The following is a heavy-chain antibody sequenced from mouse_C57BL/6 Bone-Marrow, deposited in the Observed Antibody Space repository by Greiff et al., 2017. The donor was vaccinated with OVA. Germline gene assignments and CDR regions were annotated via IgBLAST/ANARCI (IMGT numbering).Heavy chain of an antibody. CDR1: GYTFTNYW. CDR2: IYPGGGYT. CDR3: ARGELGGYFDY. J-gene: IGHJ2*01. Sequence: QVQLKESGAELVRPGTSVKMSCKASGYTFTNYWIGWAKQRPGHGLEWIGDIYPGGGYTNYNEKFKGNATLTADKSSSTAYMQFSSLTSEDSAIYYCARGELGGYFDYWGQGTTLTVSS. V-gene: IGHV1-63*01. D-gene: IGHD4-1*01.